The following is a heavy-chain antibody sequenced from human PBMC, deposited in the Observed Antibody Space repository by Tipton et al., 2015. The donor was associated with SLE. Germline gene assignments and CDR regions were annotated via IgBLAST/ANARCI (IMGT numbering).Heavy chain of an antibody. CDR3: EGAATGTNYYLDV. V-gene: IGHV4-39*07. CDR1: GGSISSGSTSFYY. Sequence: TLSLTCSVSGGSISSGSTSFYYWGWVRQPPGKGLECIGSISYSGSTYYNLSLKSRVTISVDKSKNQFSLKLSSVTAADTAVYYCEGAATGTNYYLDVWGKGTTVTVSS. CDR2: ISYSGST. D-gene: IGHD4-17*01. J-gene: IGHJ6*03.